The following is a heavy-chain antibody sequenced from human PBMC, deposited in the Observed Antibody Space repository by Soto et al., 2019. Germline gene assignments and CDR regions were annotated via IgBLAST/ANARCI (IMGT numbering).Heavy chain of an antibody. CDR2: ISGSGGST. CDR1: GFTFSSYA. D-gene: IGHD3-10*01. V-gene: IGHV3-23*01. CDR3: ARDMVRGVITPILDY. J-gene: IGHJ4*02. Sequence: EVQLLESGGGLVQPGGSLRLSCAASGFTFSSYAMSWVRQAPGKGLEWVSAISGSGGSTYYADSVKGRFTISRDNSKNTLYLQMNSLRAEDTAVYYCARDMVRGVITPILDYWGQGTLVTVSS.